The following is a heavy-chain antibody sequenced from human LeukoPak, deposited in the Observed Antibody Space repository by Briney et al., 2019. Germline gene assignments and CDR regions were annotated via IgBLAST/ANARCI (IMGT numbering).Heavy chain of an antibody. D-gene: IGHD2-21*02. V-gene: IGHV1-3*01. CDR1: GYTFTTYA. J-gene: IGHJ1*01. Sequence: GASVRVSCKASGYTFTTYAIQWVRQAPGQRLEWMGWINPGNGDTKYSQKFQARVTITRDTSASTTYMELGRLRSEDTAVYYCARGCGGDCPTAEYFQHWGQGTLVAVSS. CDR3: ARGCGGDCPTAEYFQH. CDR2: INPGNGDT.